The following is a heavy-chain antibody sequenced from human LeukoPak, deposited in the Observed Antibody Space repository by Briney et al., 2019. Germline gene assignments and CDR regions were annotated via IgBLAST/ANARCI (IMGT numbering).Heavy chain of an antibody. D-gene: IGHD3-22*01. V-gene: IGHV3-23*01. CDR1: GITLSNYG. CDR3: AKRGVVIRVILVGFHKEAYYFDS. Sequence: GGSLRLSCAVSGITLSNYGMSWVRQAPGKGLEWVAGMSDSGGRTNYADSVKGRFTISRENPKNTLYLQMNSLRAEDTAVYFCAKRGVVIRVILVGFHKEAYYFDSWGQGALVTVSS. CDR2: MSDSGGRT. J-gene: IGHJ4*02.